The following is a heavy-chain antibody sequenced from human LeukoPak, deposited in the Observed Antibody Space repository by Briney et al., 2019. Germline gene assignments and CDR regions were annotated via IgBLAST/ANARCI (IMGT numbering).Heavy chain of an antibody. CDR3: TRLGYCSPGVCYFDY. J-gene: IGHJ4*02. V-gene: IGHV3-48*03. Sequence: GGSLRLSCAASGFTFSSYEMNWVRQAPGKGLEWVSYISSSGSTIYYADSVKGRFTISRDNAKNSLYLQMNSLTTEDTAMYYCTRLGYCSPGVCYFDYWGQGTLVTVSS. CDR1: GFTFSSYE. CDR2: ISSSGSTI. D-gene: IGHD2-8*01.